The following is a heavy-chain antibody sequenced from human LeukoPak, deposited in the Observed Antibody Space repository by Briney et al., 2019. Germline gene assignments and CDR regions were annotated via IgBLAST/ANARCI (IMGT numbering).Heavy chain of an antibody. CDR3: ARGHHSSSSGFDP. V-gene: IGHV4-39*01. Sequence: AETLSLTCTVSGGSISSSSYYWGWIRQPPGKGLEWIGSIYYSGSTYYNPSPKSRVTISVDTSKNQFSLKLSSVTAADTAVYYCARGHHSSSSGFDPWGQGTLVTVSS. CDR1: GGSISSSSYY. D-gene: IGHD6-6*01. J-gene: IGHJ5*02. CDR2: IYYSGST.